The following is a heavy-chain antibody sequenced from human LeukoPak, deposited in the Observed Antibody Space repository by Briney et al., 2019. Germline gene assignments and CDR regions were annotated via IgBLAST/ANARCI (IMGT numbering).Heavy chain of an antibody. CDR3: ARIRYGSGSYYPDYYYGMDV. J-gene: IGHJ6*02. V-gene: IGHV3-11*01. Sequence: GGSLRLSCAASGFTFSDYYMSWIRQAPGKGLEWVSYISSTGSTIYYADSMKGRFTISRDNAKNSLYLQMNSLRAEDTAVYYCARIRYGSGSYYPDYYYGMDVWGQGTTVTVSS. D-gene: IGHD3-10*01. CDR1: GFTFSDYY. CDR2: ISSTGSTI.